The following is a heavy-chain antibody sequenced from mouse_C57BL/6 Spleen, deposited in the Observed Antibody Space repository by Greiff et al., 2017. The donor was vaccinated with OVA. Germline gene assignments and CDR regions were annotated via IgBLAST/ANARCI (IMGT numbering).Heavy chain of an antibody. CDR2: INPGSGGT. Sequence: VQLQQSGAELVRPGTSVKVSCKASGYAFTNYLIEWVKQRPGQGLEWIGVINPGSGGTNYNEKFKGKATLTADKSSSTAYMQLSSLTSEDSAVYFCARSLITTVVAPSYWYCDVWGTGTTVTVSS. CDR3: ARSLITTVVAPSYWYCDV. J-gene: IGHJ1*03. CDR1: GYAFTNYL. D-gene: IGHD1-1*01. V-gene: IGHV1-54*01.